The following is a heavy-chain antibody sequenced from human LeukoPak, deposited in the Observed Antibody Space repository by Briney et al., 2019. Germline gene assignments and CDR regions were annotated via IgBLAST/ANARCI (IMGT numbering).Heavy chain of an antibody. CDR1: GLSFSSYS. CDR2: ISFTSGYI. V-gene: IGHV3-21*01. J-gene: IGHJ4*02. Sequence: GGSLRLSCAASGLSFSSYSLNWVRQAPGKGLEWVSSISFTSGYIYYADSVKGRFTISRDNAKNSLFLQMNSLRAEDTAVYYCARDRGSGWFYDIDYWGQGTLVTVSS. D-gene: IGHD6-19*01. CDR3: ARDRGSGWFYDIDY.